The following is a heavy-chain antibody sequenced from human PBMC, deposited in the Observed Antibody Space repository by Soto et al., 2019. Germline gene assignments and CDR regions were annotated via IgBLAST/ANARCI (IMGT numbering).Heavy chain of an antibody. CDR3: ARLSGEIQWFGELLPFQGNYMDV. J-gene: IGHJ6*03. Sequence: GGSLRLSCAASGFTFSSYSMNWVRQAPGKGLEWVSSISSSSSYIYYADSVKGRFTISRDNAKNSLYLQMNSLRAEDTAVYYCARLSGEIQWFGELLPFQGNYMDVWGKGTTVTVSS. V-gene: IGHV3-21*01. CDR2: ISSSSSYI. D-gene: IGHD3-10*01. CDR1: GFTFSSYS.